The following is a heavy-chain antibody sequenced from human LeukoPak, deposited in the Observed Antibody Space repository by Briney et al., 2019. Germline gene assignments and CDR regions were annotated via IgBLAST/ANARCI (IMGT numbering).Heavy chain of an antibody. CDR3: ARELTQSGSYYGDFDY. D-gene: IGHD1-26*01. J-gene: IGHJ4*02. CDR2: INPNSGGT. Sequence: ASVKVSCKASGYTFTSYGISWVRQAPGQGLEWMGWINPNSGGTNYAQKFQGRVIMTRDTSISTAYMELSRLRSDDTAVYYCARELTQSGSYYGDFDYWGQGTLVTVSS. V-gene: IGHV1-2*02. CDR1: GYTFTSYG.